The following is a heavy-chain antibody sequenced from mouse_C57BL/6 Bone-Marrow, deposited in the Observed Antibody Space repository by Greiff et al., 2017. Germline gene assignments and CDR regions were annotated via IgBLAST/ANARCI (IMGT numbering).Heavy chain of an antibody. D-gene: IGHD1-1*01. CDR3: ALYYYGSSYSDV. CDR1: GYTFTSYW. CDR2: IHPNSGST. Sequence: QVQLQQPGAELVKPGASVKLSCKASGYTFTSYWMHWVKQRPGQGLEWIGMIHPNSGSTNYNEKFKSKATLTVDKSSSTAYMQLSSLTSEDSAVYYCALYYYGSSYSDVWGTGTTVTVSS. J-gene: IGHJ1*03. V-gene: IGHV1-64*01.